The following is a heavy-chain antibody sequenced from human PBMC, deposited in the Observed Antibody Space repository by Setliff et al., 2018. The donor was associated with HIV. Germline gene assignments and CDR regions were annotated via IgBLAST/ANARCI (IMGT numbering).Heavy chain of an antibody. J-gene: IGHJ6*03. CDR2: IYYSGST. D-gene: IGHD3-3*01. Sequence: SETLSLTCTVSGGSISSHYWSWIRQPPGKGLEWIGSIYYSGSTYYNSSLKSRVTISVDTSKNQFSLKLSSVTAADTAVYYCARGLSIFGVATPGFYSFMDVWGKGTTVTV. V-gene: IGHV4-59*11. CDR3: ARGLSIFGVATPGFYSFMDV. CDR1: GGSISSHY.